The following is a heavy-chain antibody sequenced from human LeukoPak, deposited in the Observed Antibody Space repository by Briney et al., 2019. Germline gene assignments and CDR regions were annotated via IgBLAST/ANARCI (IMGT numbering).Heavy chain of an antibody. Sequence: KPSETLSLTCTVSGGSISSYYWSWIRQPPGKGLEWIGYIYYSGSTNYNPSLKSRVTISVDTSKNQFSLKLSSVTAADTAVYYCARPAAQIPYDAFDIWGQGTMLTVSS. CDR1: GGSISSYY. J-gene: IGHJ3*02. CDR2: IYYSGST. D-gene: IGHD6-13*01. CDR3: ARPAAQIPYDAFDI. V-gene: IGHV4-59*01.